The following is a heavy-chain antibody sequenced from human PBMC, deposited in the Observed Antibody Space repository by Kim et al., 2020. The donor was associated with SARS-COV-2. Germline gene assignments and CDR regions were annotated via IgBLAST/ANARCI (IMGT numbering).Heavy chain of an antibody. D-gene: IGHD6-13*01. CDR3: ARGSTAAGTYDY. Sequence: GGSLRLSCAASGFTFSSYAMSWVRQAPGKGLEWVSAISGSGGSTYYADSVKGRFTISRDNSKNTLYLQMNSLRAEDTAVYYCARGSTAAGTYDYWGQGTLVTVSS. V-gene: IGHV3-23*01. CDR2: ISGSGGST. J-gene: IGHJ4*02. CDR1: GFTFSSYA.